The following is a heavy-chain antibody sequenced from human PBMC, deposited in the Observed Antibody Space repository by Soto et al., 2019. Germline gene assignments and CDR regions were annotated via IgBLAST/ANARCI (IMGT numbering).Heavy chain of an antibody. J-gene: IGHJ4*02. Sequence: GGSLRLSCAASGFTFSIYGMHWVRQAPGKGLEWVAVISYDGSNKYYADSVKGRFTISRDNSKNTLYLQMNSLRAEDTAVYYCAKEGDFGVVSYWGQGTLVTVFS. CDR2: ISYDGSNK. D-gene: IGHD3-3*01. V-gene: IGHV3-30*18. CDR3: AKEGDFGVVSY. CDR1: GFTFSIYG.